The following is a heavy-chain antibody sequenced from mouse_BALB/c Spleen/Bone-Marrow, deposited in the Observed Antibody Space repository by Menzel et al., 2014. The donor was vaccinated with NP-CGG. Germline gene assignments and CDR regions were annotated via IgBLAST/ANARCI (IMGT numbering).Heavy chain of an antibody. D-gene: IGHD2-3*01. CDR1: GYAFTDSL. V-gene: IGHV1-54*01. Sequence: VPLRESGAALVRPGTSVSVSCKASGYAFTDSLMEWLKQRPGQGLEWIGVINPGSGSTNYNEKFKDKATLTADKSSSTAYMQLSSLTSDDSAVYFCARYDGYCDYWGQGTIRTVSS. J-gene: IGHJ2*01. CDR2: INPGSGST. CDR3: ARYDGYCDY.